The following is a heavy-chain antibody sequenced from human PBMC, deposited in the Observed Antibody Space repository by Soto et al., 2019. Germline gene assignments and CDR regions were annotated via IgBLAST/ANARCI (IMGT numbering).Heavy chain of an antibody. CDR1: GFSLSTRGVG. CDR3: AHPPRDYAYYFDY. CDR2: IFWDDDK. J-gene: IGHJ4*02. D-gene: IGHD4-17*01. V-gene: IGHV2-5*02. Sequence: QITLKESGPTLVKPTQTLTLTCTFSGFSLSTRGVGVAWIRQPPGKALEWLALIFWDDDKWYSPSLKSRLTITQYTSKHQVVLRMTNMDPVDTATYYCAHPPRDYAYYFDYWGQGTLLTVPS.